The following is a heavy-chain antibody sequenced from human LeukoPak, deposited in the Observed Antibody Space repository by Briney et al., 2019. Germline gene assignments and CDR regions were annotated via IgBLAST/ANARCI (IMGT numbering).Heavy chain of an antibody. CDR1: GYTFTGYY. Sequence: ASVTVSCKASGYTFTGYYMHWGRQAPGQGLEWMGWINPNSGGTNYAQKFQGRVTMTRDTSISTAYMELSRLRSDDTAVYYCARGVTMVRRVIIIAWFDPWGQGTLVTVSS. J-gene: IGHJ5*02. CDR3: ARGVTMVRRVIIIAWFDP. D-gene: IGHD3-10*01. CDR2: INPNSGGT. V-gene: IGHV1-2*02.